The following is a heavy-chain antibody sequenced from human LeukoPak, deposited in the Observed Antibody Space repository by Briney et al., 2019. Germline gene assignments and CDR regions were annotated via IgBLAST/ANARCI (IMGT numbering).Heavy chain of an antibody. CDR1: GGSISSYY. J-gene: IGHJ4*02. CDR3: ARVSYYFDY. V-gene: IGHV4-59*01. Sequence: SETLSLTCTVSGGSISSYYWSWIRQPPGKELEWIGYIYYSGSTNYNPSLKSRVTISVETSKNQFSLKLSSVTAADTAVYYCARVSYYFDYWGQGTLVTVSS. D-gene: IGHD1-26*01. CDR2: IYYSGST.